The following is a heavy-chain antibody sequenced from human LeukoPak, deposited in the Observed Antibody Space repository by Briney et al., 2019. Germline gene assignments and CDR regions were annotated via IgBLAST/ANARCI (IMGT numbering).Heavy chain of an antibody. J-gene: IGHJ4*02. D-gene: IGHD3-22*01. CDR1: GGSFSGYY. Sequence: SETLSLTCAVYGGSFSGYYSSWTRQPPGKGLEWIGEINHSGSTNYNPSLKSRVTISVDTSKNQFSLKLSSVTAADTAVYYCAGVGPTYYYDSSGYYYDSWGQGTLVTVSS. CDR3: AGVGPTYYYDSSGYYYDS. CDR2: INHSGST. V-gene: IGHV4-34*01.